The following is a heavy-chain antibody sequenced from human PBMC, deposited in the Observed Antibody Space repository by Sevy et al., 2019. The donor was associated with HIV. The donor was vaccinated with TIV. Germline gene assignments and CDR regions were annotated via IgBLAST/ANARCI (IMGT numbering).Heavy chain of an antibody. CDR1: GFTFSGSA. CDR3: TKPNHNYGHDDFDF. Sequence: GGSLRLSCTTSGFTFSGSAMHWVRQASGKGLEWIGRIRSKSYNYATTYAPSMKGRFTFSRDDSKNTAFLQMDRLKTDDTAVYYCTKPNHNYGHDDFDFWGQGTLVTVSS. V-gene: IGHV3-73*01. J-gene: IGHJ4*02. D-gene: IGHD5-18*01. CDR2: IRSKSYNYAT.